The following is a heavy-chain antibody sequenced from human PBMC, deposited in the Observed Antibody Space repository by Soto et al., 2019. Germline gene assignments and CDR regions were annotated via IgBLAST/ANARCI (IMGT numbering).Heavy chain of an antibody. CDR2: ISGSGGST. J-gene: IGHJ4*02. V-gene: IGHV3-23*01. CDR3: AKDLGLLWFGELFDY. CDR1: GFTFSSYA. Sequence: GGSLRLSCAASGFTFSSYAMSWVRQAPGKGLEWVSAISGSGGSTYYADSVKGRFTISRDNSKNTLYLQMNSLRAEDTAVYYCAKDLGLLWFGELFDYWGQGTLVTVPS. D-gene: IGHD3-10*01.